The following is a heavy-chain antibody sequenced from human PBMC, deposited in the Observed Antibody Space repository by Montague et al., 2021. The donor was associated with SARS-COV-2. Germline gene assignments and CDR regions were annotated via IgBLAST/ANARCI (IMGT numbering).Heavy chain of an antibody. V-gene: IGHV4-59*01. CDR3: VRGGGSRAYAMDY. CDR2: IYSSGST. D-gene: IGHD2-2*01. CDR1: GASMSGSY. Sequence: SETLSLTCTVSGASMSGSYWGWVRQPPGKGPEWIGNIYSSGSTHYNPPLKSRVTISVDESKSQFSLRLTSVTAADTAVYYCVRGGGSRAYAMDYWGQGTLVTVSS. J-gene: IGHJ4*02.